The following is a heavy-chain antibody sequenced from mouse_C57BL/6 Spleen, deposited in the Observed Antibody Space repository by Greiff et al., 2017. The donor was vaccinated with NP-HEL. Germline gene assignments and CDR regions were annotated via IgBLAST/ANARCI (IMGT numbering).Heavy chain of an antibody. J-gene: IGHJ1*03. Sequence: VKLMESGPELVKPGASVKISCKASGYAFSSSWMNWVKQRPGKGLEWIGRIYPGDGDTNYNGKFKGKATLTADKSSSTAYMQLSSLTSEDSAVYFCARDYGSSYEYFDVWGTGTTVTVSS. CDR3: ARDYGSSYEYFDV. CDR1: GYAFSSSW. CDR2: IYPGDGDT. V-gene: IGHV1-82*01. D-gene: IGHD1-1*01.